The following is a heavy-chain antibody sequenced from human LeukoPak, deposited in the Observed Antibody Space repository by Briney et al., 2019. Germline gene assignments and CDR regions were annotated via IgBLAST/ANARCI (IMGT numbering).Heavy chain of an antibody. CDR1: GGSFSGYY. V-gene: IGHV4-34*01. Sequence: PSETLSLTCAVYGGSFSGYYWSWIRQPPGKGLEWIGEINHSGSTNYNPPLKSRVTISVDTSKNQFSLKLSSVTAADTAVYYCARGASQFYYYGSAIDYWGQGTLVTVSS. CDR3: ARGASQFYYYGSAIDY. J-gene: IGHJ4*02. D-gene: IGHD3-10*01. CDR2: INHSGST.